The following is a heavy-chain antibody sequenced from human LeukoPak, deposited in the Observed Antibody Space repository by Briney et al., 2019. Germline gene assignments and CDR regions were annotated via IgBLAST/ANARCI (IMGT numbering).Heavy chain of an antibody. CDR2: FDPEDGET. V-gene: IGHV1-24*01. D-gene: IGHD7-27*01. CDR3: ATDRETGDLDLFDY. J-gene: IGHJ4*02. CDR1: GYTLTELS. Sequence: ASVKVSCKVSGYTLTELSMHWVRQAPGKGLEWMGGFDPEDGETIYAQKFQGRVTMTEDTSTDTAYMELSSLRSEDTAVYYCATDRETGDLDLFDYWGQGTLVTVSS.